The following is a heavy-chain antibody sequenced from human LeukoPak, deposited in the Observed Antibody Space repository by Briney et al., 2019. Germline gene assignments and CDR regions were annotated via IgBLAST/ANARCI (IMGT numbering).Heavy chain of an antibody. CDR1: GFTFSGHY. V-gene: IGHV1-2*02. CDR2: INPHSGGT. Sequence: ASVKVSCKASGFTFSGHYIHWVRQAPGPGLEWMGYINPHSGGTSSPQKFQGRVTMTTDTSISAVYMELSSLTSDDTAMYYCVREGNELLSKNFDYWGQGSLVTVSS. CDR3: VREGNELLSKNFDY. J-gene: IGHJ4*02. D-gene: IGHD2-21*02.